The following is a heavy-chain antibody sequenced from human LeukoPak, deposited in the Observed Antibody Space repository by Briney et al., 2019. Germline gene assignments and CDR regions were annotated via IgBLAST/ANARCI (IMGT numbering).Heavy chain of an antibody. CDR3: ARAGVIAALGY. D-gene: IGHD6-6*01. CDR2: IKQDGSEK. V-gene: IGHV3-7*01. CDR1: GFTFSSYW. J-gene: IGHJ4*02. Sequence: GGSLRLSCAASGFTFSSYWMSWVRQAPGKGLEWVANIKQDGSEKYYVDSVKGRYTISRDNAKNSLYLQMNSLRAEDTAVYYCARAGVIAALGYWGQGTLVTVSS.